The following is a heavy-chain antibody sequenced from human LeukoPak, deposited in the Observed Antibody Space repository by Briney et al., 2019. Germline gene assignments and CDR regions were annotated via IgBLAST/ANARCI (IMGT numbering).Heavy chain of an antibody. J-gene: IGHJ1*01. D-gene: IGHD3-10*01. CDR1: GFTFSSYG. CDR3: ARDFLGESGAGGC. Sequence: NPGGSLRLSCAASGFTFSSYGMHWVRQAPGKGLEWVSSISPSGSSTWHAESVKGRFTISRDNARNSLFLQMNSLRAEDTAVYYCARDFLGESGAGGCWGQGTLVTVSS. V-gene: IGHV3-21*01. CDR2: ISPSGSST.